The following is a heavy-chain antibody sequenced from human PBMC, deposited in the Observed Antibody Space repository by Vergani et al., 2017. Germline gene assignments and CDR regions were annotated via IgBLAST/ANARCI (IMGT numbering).Heavy chain of an antibody. CDR1: GFIFSTYA. Sequence: EVQLLESGGDLVQPGGSLRLSCTASGFIFSTYAMSWVRQAPGKGLEWVSAISGSGGSTYYADSVKGRFTISRDNSKNTLSLQMNSLTAEDTAIYYCAGPQGTSAYYYGGFDYWGQGILVTVSS. CDR3: AGPQGTSAYYYGGFDY. CDR2: ISGSGGST. V-gene: IGHV3-23*01. J-gene: IGHJ4*02. D-gene: IGHD3-22*01.